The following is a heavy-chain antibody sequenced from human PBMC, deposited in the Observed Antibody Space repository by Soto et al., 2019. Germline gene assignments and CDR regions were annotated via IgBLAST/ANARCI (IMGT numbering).Heavy chain of an antibody. V-gene: IGHV3-48*01. CDR2: ISSSSSTI. CDR1: GFTFSSYS. CDR3: ARQVFGSYFDF. Sequence: GGSLRLSCADSGFTFSSYSMNWVRQAPGKGLEWVSYISSSSSTIYYADSVKGRFTISRDNAKGTVYLQMNSLRPEDTAVYSCARQVFGSYFDFWGHGTLVTVSS. J-gene: IGHJ4*01. D-gene: IGHD3-3*01.